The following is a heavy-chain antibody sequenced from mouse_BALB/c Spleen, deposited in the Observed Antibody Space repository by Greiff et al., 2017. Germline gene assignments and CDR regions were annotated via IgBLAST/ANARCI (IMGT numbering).Heavy chain of an antibody. J-gene: IGHJ4*01. CDR1: GDSITSGY. CDR3: ASYYYGSSPYAMDY. D-gene: IGHD1-1*01. CDR2: ISYSGST. V-gene: IGHV3-8*02. Sequence: EVKLQESGPSLVKPSQTLSLTCSVTGDSITSGYWNWIRKFPGNKLEYMGYISYSGSTYYNPSLKSRISITRDTSKNQYYLQLNSVTTEDTATYYCASYYYGSSPYAMDYWGQGTSVTVSS.